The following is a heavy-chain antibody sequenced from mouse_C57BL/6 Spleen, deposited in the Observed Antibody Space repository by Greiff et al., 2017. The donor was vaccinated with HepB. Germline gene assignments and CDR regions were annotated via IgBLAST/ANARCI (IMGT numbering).Heavy chain of an antibody. V-gene: IGHV1-82*01. J-gene: IGHJ3*01. CDR2: IYPGDGDT. D-gene: IGHD2-3*01. CDR3: ARDDAYAFAY. Sequence: QVQLQQSGPELVKPGASVKISCKASGYAFSSSWMNWVKQRPGKGLEWIGRIYPGDGDTNYNGKFKGKATLTADKSSSTAYMQLSSLTSEDSAVYFCARDDAYAFAYWGQGTLVTVSA. CDR1: GYAFSSSW.